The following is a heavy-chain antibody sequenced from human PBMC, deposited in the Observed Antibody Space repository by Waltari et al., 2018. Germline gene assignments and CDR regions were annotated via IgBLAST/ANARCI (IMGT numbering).Heavy chain of an antibody. CDR3: ARHQDWVVVSATWFDP. CDR1: GGSISRTNYY. CDR2: IYYSGNT. J-gene: IGHJ5*02. D-gene: IGHD2-21*02. Sequence: QLRLQESGPGLVKPSDTLSLTCTVSGGSISRTNYYWGWIRQPPGKGLEWIGSIYYSGNTYYNPSLKSRVTMSADTSKNQFSLKLSSVTAADTAVYYCARHQDWVVVSATWFDPWGQGILVTVSS. V-gene: IGHV4-39*01.